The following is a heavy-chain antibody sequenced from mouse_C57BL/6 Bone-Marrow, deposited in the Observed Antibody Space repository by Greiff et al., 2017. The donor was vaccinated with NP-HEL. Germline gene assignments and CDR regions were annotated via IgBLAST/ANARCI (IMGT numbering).Heavy chain of an antibody. CDR1: GYTFTSYW. CDR3: AITSGAY. V-gene: IGHV1-74*01. D-gene: IGHD3-1*01. J-gene: IGHJ3*01. CDR2: IHPSDSDT. Sequence: QVQLKQPGAELVKPGASVKVSCKASGYTFTSYWMHWVKQRPGQGLEWIGRIHPSDSDTNYNQKFKGKATLTVDKSSSTAYMQLSRLTSEDSAVYYCAITSGAYWGQGTLVTVSA.